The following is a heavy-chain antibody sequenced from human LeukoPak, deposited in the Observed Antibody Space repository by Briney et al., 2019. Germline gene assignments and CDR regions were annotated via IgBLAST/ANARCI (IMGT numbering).Heavy chain of an antibody. V-gene: IGHV4-61*01. Sequence: KPSETLSLTCTVSGGSVSSGSYYWSWIRQPPGKGLEWIGYIYYSGSTNYNPSLKSRVTISVDTSKNQFSLKLSSVTAADTAVYYCARAPNGQLADYWGQGTLVTVSS. D-gene: IGHD6-6*01. CDR1: GGSVSSGSYY. CDR2: IYYSGST. J-gene: IGHJ4*02. CDR3: ARAPNGQLADY.